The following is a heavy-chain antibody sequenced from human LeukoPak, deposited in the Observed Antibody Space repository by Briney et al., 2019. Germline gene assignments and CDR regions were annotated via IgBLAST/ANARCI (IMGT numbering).Heavy chain of an antibody. V-gene: IGHV3-23*01. CDR3: AKDYRARIAVAGPGWFDP. D-gene: IGHD6-19*01. Sequence: GGSLRLSCAASGFTFSSYAMSWFRQAPGKGLEWVSAISGSGGSTYYADSVKGRFTISRDNSKNTLYLQMNSLRAEDTAVYYCAKDYRARIAVAGPGWFDPWGQGTLVTVSS. J-gene: IGHJ5*02. CDR1: GFTFSSYA. CDR2: ISGSGGST.